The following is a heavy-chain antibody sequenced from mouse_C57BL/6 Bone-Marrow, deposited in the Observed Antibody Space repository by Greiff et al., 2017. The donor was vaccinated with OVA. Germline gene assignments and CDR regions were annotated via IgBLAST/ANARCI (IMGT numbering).Heavy chain of an antibody. J-gene: IGHJ2*01. D-gene: IGHD4-1*01. V-gene: IGHV1-81*01. CDR2: IYPRSGNT. Sequence: QVQLKESGAELARSGASVKLSCKASGYTFTSYGISWVKQRTGQGLEWIGEIYPRSGNTYYNEKFKGKATLTADKSSSTAYMELRSLTSEDSAVYFCARRKLGFDYWGQGTTLTVSS. CDR1: GYTFTSYG. CDR3: ARRKLGFDY.